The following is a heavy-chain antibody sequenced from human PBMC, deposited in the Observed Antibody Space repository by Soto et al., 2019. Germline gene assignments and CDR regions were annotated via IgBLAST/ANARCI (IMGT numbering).Heavy chain of an antibody. J-gene: IGHJ6*03. CDR3: ARCEYYDFWSGYFGRSQLTMQYYYYYMDV. Sequence: GASVKVSCKASGYTFTSYGISWVRQAPGQGLEWMGWISAYNGNTNYAQKLQGRVTMTTDTSTSTAYMELRSLRSDDTAVYYCARCEYYDFWSGYFGRSQLTMQYYYYYMDVWGKGTTVTVSS. CDR1: GYTFTSYG. CDR2: ISAYNGNT. D-gene: IGHD3-3*01. V-gene: IGHV1-18*01.